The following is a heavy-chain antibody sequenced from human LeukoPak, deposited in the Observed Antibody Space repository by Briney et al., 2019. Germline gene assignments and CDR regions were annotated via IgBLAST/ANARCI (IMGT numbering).Heavy chain of an antibody. J-gene: IGHJ4*02. CDR1: GFTFSSYG. D-gene: IGHD6-6*01. Sequence: GGSLRLSCAASGFTFSSYGMSWVRQAPGKGLEWVSAISGSGGSTYYADSVKGRFTISRDNSKNTLYLQMNSLRAEDTAVYYCARDSLYSSSFFDYWGQGTLVTVSS. CDR3: ARDSLYSSSFFDY. V-gene: IGHV3-23*01. CDR2: ISGSGGST.